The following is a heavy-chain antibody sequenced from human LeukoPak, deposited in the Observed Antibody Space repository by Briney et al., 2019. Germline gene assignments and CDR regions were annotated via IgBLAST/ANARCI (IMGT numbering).Heavy chain of an antibody. CDR3: AKFPRSGYYDSSGYYYDF. V-gene: IGHV3-23*01. CDR2: ISGSGAST. J-gene: IGHJ4*02. D-gene: IGHD3-22*01. CDR1: GFTFSSYA. Sequence: TGGSLGLSCAASGFTFSSYAMSWVRQAPGKGLEWVSAISGSGASTYSADSVKGRFTISRDNSMNTLYLQMNSLRAEDTAVYYCAKFPRSGYYDSSGYYYDFWGQGTLVTVSS.